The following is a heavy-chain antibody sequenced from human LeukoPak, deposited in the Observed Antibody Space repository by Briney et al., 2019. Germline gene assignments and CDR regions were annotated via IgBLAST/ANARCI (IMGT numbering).Heavy chain of an antibody. CDR2: ISWSSGSI. D-gene: IGHD6-13*01. CDR1: GFTFDDYA. V-gene: IGHV3-9*01. J-gene: IGHJ4*02. Sequence: GGSLRLSCAASGFTFDDYAMHWVRQAPGKGLEWVSGISWSSGSIGYADSVKGRFTISRDNAKNSLYLQMNSLRAEDTALYYCAKGPGIAAAVDYWGQGTLVTVSS. CDR3: AKGPGIAAAVDY.